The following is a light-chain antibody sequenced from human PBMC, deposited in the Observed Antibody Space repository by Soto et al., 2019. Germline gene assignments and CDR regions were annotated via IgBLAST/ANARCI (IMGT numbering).Light chain of an antibody. CDR1: QSISSN. Sequence: EIVMTQSPATLSVSPGERATLSCRASQSISSNLAWYQQKPGQAPRLLIYVASTRATGIPARFSGSVSGTEFTLTITSLQSEDFAVYYCQQYNNWPRTFGQGTKV. V-gene: IGKV3-15*01. J-gene: IGKJ1*01. CDR3: QQYNNWPRT. CDR2: VAS.